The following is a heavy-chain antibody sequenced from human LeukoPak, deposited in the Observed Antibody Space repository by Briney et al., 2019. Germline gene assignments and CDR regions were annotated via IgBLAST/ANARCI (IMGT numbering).Heavy chain of an antibody. CDR2: MYYTGAT. Sequence: SETLSLTCTVSSGFISGHYWNWIRRPPGKGLEWIAYMYYTGATHYSPSLESRATVSVDPSQNQFSLSLSSVTAADTAVYFCARGRLSGSSHFDHWGQGTLVIVSS. V-gene: IGHV4-59*11. D-gene: IGHD6-13*01. CDR3: ARGRLSGSSHFDH. CDR1: SGFISGHY. J-gene: IGHJ4*02.